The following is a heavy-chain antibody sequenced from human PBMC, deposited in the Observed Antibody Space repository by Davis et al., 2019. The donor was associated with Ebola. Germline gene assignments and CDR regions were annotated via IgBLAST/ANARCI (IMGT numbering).Heavy chain of an antibody. CDR2: ISGSSFYT. J-gene: IGHJ3*01. V-gene: IGHV3-21*01. D-gene: IGHD6-19*01. CDR1: TFTFSTYS. Sequence: PGGSLRLSCAVSTFTFSTYSMNWVRQAPGKGLEWVSSISGSSFYTYYSNSVKGRFSISRDNAKNSLYLQMNSLRPEDTAVYYCAGGKDSTGWYGDDAFDFWGPGTMVTVSS. CDR3: AGGKDSTGWYGDDAFDF.